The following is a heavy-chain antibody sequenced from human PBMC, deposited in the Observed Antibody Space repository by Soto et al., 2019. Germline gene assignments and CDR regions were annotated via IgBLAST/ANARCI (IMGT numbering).Heavy chain of an antibody. V-gene: IGHV3-30-3*01. CDR3: ARDLADIVVVPAAIAYYYYGMDV. D-gene: IGHD2-2*01. Sequence: GGSLRLSCAASGFTFSSYAMHWVRQAPGKGLEWVAVISYDGSNKYYADSVKGRFTISRDNSKNTLYLQMNSLRAEDTAVYYCARDLADIVVVPAAIAYYYYGMDVWGQGTTVTVSS. J-gene: IGHJ6*02. CDR1: GFTFSSYA. CDR2: ISYDGSNK.